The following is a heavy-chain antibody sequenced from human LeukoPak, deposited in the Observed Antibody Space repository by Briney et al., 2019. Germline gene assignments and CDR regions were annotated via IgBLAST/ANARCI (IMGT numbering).Heavy chain of an antibody. CDR3: ARDRVGSPVSLDY. D-gene: IGHD2-15*01. V-gene: IGHV3-7*01. CDR2: IKQDGSEK. Sequence: GGSLRLSCAASGFTFSSYWMSWVRQAPGKGLEWVANIKQDGSEKYYVDSVKGRFTISRDDAKNSLYLQMNSLRAEDTAVYYCARDRVGSPVSLDYWGQGTLVTVSS. CDR1: GFTFSSYW. J-gene: IGHJ4*02.